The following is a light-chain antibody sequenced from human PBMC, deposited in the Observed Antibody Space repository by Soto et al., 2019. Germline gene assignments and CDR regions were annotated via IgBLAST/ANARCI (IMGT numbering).Light chain of an antibody. Sequence: QSVLTQPRSVSGSPGQSVTISCTGTSSDVGGYNYVSWYQQHPGKAPKLMIYDVSKRPSGVPDRFSCSKSGNTASLTISGLQADDEADYYCCSYAGSYTVVFGGGTKLTVL. CDR1: SSDVGGYNY. V-gene: IGLV2-11*01. CDR3: CSYAGSYTVV. J-gene: IGLJ2*01. CDR2: DVS.